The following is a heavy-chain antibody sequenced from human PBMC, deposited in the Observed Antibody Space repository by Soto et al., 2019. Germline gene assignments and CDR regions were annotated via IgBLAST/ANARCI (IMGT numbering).Heavy chain of an antibody. Sequence: GGSLRLSCAASGFTLGKYTMGWVRQAPGKGLEWVAESYSTGGTEYADSVKGRFTISRDNSKNTLFLQMNSLGVEDTALYYCARVREPDGIWIFTFWCQGTLGTGST. D-gene: IGHD3-3*01. CDR2: SYSTGGT. CDR3: ARVREPDGIWIFTF. V-gene: IGHV3-23*01. CDR1: GFTLGKYT. J-gene: IGHJ4*02.